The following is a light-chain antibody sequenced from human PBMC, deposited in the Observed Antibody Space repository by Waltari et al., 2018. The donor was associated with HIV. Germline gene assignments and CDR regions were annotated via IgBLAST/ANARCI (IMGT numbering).Light chain of an antibody. J-gene: IGKJ3*01. CDR3: QQRSNWPPFT. CDR1: QSVSSY. V-gene: IGKV3-11*01. Sequence: EFVLPHSQATLSLSPGERATLSCRASQSVSSYLAWYQQKPGQAPRLLIYDASNRATGIPARFSGSGSGTDFTLTISSLEPEDFAVYYCQQRSNWPPFTFGPGTKVDIK. CDR2: DAS.